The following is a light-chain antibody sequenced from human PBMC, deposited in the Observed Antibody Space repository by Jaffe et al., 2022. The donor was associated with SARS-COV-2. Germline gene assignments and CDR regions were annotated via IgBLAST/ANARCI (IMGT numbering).Light chain of an antibody. CDR2: ATS. J-gene: IGKJ1*01. V-gene: IGKV1-39*01. Sequence: DIQMTQSPSSLSASVGDRVTITCRASQNIDKYLNWYQQKPGKAPNLLIYATSTLQSGIPSRFSGSGSGIDFTLTISSLQPEDFATYYCQQSYSTPRTFGQGTKLEVK. CDR1: QNIDKY. CDR3: QQSYSTPRT.